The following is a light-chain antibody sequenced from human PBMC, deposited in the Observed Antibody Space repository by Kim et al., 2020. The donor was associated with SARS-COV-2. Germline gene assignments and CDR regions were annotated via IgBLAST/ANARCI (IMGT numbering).Light chain of an antibody. V-gene: IGLV2-14*04. CDR1: SSDVGGYNY. CDR2: DVS. J-gene: IGLJ1*01. CDR3: SSYTSSNTLV. Sequence: GQSITISCTGTSSDVGGYNYVSWYQQHPAKAPKLMIYDVSKRPSGVSNLFSGSKSGNTASLTISGLQAEDEADYYCSSYTSSNTLVFGTGTKVTVL.